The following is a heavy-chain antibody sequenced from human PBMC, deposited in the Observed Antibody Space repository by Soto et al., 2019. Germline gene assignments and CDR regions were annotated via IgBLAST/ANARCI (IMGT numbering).Heavy chain of an antibody. Sequence: PGGSLRLSCAASGFTFSSYSTHWVRQAPGKGLEWVAIIWYDGSNKYYADSVKGRFTISRDNSKNTLYLQMTSLRAEDTAVYYGARDIRTAMAGSYYYYGMDVWGQGTTVTVSS. D-gene: IGHD5-18*01. CDR1: GFTFSSYS. J-gene: IGHJ6*02. V-gene: IGHV3-33*08. CDR3: ARDIRTAMAGSYYYYGMDV. CDR2: IWYDGSNK.